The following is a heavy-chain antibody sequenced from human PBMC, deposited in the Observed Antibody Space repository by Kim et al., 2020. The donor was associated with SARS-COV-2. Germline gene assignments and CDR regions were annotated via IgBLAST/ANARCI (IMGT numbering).Heavy chain of an antibody. CDR3: ARFSGQLGRN. V-gene: IGHV4-39*07. Sequence: STYPNPSLKSRVTISVDTSKNQFSLKLGSVTAADTAVYYCARFSGQLGRNWGQGTLVTVSS. CDR2: ST. D-gene: IGHD6-6*01. J-gene: IGHJ4*02.